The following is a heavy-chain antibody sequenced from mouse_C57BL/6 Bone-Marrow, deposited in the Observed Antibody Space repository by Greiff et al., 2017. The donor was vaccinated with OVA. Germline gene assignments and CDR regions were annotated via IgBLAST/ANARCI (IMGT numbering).Heavy chain of an antibody. V-gene: IGHV1-64*01. CDR1: GYTFTSYW. J-gene: IGHJ3*01. Sequence: QVQLQQPGAELVKPGASVKLSCKASGYTFTSYWMHWVKQRPGQGLEWIGMIHPNRGRTTYNEKFKSKATLTVDKSSSTAYMQLSSLTSEDSAVYYCAALWGFAYWGQGTLVTVSA. CDR2: IHPNRGRT. D-gene: IGHD1-1*02. CDR3: AALWGFAY.